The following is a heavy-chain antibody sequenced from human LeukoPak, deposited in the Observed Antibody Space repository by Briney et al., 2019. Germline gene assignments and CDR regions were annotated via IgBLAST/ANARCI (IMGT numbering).Heavy chain of an antibody. D-gene: IGHD2-2*01. CDR2: ISSLSHI. CDR3: ARDGSDCSSTSCFRGWFDP. Sequence: GGSLRLPCVASGFTFSSYEMNWVRQAPGKGLEWVSSISSLSHISYADSVKGRFTISRDNAKNSLYLQMNSLRAEDTAVYYCARDGSDCSSTSCFRGWFDPWGQGTLVTVSS. V-gene: IGHV3-21*01. CDR1: GFTFSSYE. J-gene: IGHJ5*02.